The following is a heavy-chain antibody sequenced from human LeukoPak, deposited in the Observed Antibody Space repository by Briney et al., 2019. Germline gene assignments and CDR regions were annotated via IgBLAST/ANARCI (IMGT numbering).Heavy chain of an antibody. CDR1: GFTFSSYS. Sequence: PGGSLRLSCAASGFTFSSYSMSWVRQAPGKGLEWVSYISSSAGTIYYADPVKGRFTISRDSSKNSLYLQMNSLRAEDTAVYYCARVVRGIGAWYDYWGQGTLVTVSS. D-gene: IGHD6-19*01. J-gene: IGHJ4*02. CDR2: ISSSAGTI. V-gene: IGHV3-48*01. CDR3: ARVVRGIGAWYDY.